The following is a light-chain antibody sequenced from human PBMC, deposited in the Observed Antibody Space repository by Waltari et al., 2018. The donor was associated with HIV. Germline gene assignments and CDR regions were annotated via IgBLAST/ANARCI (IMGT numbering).Light chain of an antibody. V-gene: IGLV3-27*01. CDR1: VLAKTY. Sequence: SYEVTQPSSVSVSPGQTARIPCSGDVLAKTYARWFQQKPGQAPVLIIYKDSERPSGIPDRCSGSSSGTTVTLTISGAQVEDEADYYCYAATDNDLGVFGGGTKLTVL. J-gene: IGLJ2*01. CDR3: YAATDNDLGV. CDR2: KDS.